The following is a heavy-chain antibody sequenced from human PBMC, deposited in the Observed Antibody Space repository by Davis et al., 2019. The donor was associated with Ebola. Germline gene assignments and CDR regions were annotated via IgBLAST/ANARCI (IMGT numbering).Heavy chain of an antibody. D-gene: IGHD7-27*01. Sequence: PSETLSLTCTVSGGSISSHYWSWIRQPPGKGLEWIGYIYYSGSTNYNPSLKSRVTISVDTSKNQFSLKLSSVTAADTAVYYCARGSDLGTAYYYYYYYMDVWGKGTTVTVSS. CDR2: IYYSGST. V-gene: IGHV4-59*11. CDR3: ARGSDLGTAYYYYYYYMDV. CDR1: GGSISSHY. J-gene: IGHJ6*03.